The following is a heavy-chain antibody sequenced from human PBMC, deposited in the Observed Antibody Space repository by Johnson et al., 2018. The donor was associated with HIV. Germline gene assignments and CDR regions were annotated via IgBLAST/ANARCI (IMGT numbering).Heavy chain of an antibody. D-gene: IGHD1-14*01. Sequence: EVQLVESGGGVVQPGRSLRLSCAASGFTFDDYGMSWVRQAPGKGLEWVSGINWNSGGTGYADSVKGRFSISRYNAKNSLYLQMNSMRAEDKALYYCARDSRIGIRVLLSDAFDIWGQGTMVTVSS. CDR1: GFTFDDYG. J-gene: IGHJ3*02. V-gene: IGHV3-20*04. CDR3: ARDSRIGIRVLLSDAFDI. CDR2: INWNSGGT.